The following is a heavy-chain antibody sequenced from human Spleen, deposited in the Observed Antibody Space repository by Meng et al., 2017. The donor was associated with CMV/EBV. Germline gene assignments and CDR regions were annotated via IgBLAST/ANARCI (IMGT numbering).Heavy chain of an antibody. J-gene: IGHJ4*02. CDR1: GLAVSRNY. CDR3: ARHPDY. Sequence: GSLRLSCAASGLAVSRNYMTWVRQAPGKGLEWVSLVYSGGSKYYADSVKGRFTISRDSSKNTVYLQMNNLRAEDTAVYYCARHPDYWGQGTLVTVSS. CDR2: VYSGGSK. V-gene: IGHV3-53*01.